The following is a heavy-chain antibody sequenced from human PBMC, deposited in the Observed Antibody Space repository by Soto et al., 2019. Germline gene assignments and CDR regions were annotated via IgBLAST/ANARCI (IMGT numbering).Heavy chain of an antibody. CDR2: ISSSSSTI. CDR1: GFTFSSYT. V-gene: IGHV3-48*02. J-gene: IGHJ3*02. Sequence: GGSLRLSLAASGFTFSSYTMKWVRQAPGKGLEWVSYISSSSSTIYYADSVKGRFTISRDNAKNSLYLQMNSVRDDDTGGYYCARDWGDGYNLAFDIWGQGTMVTVSS. D-gene: IGHD5-12*01. CDR3: ARDWGDGYNLAFDI.